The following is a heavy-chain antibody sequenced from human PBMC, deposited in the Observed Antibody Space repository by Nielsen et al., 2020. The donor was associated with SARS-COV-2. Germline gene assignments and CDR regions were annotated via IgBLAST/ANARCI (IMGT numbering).Heavy chain of an antibody. CDR2: ISSSSSTI. V-gene: IGHV3-48*01. J-gene: IGHJ6*02. Sequence: GGSLRLSCAASGFTFSSYSMNWVRQAPGKGLEWVSYISSSSSTIYYADSVKGRFTISRDNAKNSLYLQMNSLRAEDTAVYYCARVGPVTPSSRITIFGVVIARYYYGMDVWGQGTTVTVSS. D-gene: IGHD3-3*01. CDR1: GFTFSSYS. CDR3: ARVGPVTPSSRITIFGVVIARYYYGMDV.